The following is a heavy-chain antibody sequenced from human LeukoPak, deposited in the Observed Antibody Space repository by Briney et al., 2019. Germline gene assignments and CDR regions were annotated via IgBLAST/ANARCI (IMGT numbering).Heavy chain of an antibody. D-gene: IGHD1-26*01. V-gene: IGHV3-23*01. CDR3: AKDSSVGATSLFDY. J-gene: IGHJ4*02. CDR2: ISGSGVTT. Sequence: PGGSLRLSCAASGFTFSSYAMRWVRQAPGKGLEWVSGISGSGVTTYYADSVKGRFTISRDNSKNRLYLQMNSLRAEDTAVYYCAKDSSVGATSLFDYWGQGTLVTVSS. CDR1: GFTFSSYA.